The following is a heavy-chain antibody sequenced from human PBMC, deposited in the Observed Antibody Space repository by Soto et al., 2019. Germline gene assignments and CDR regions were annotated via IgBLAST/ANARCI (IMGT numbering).Heavy chain of an antibody. V-gene: IGHV3-72*01. Sequence: GGSLRLSCAASGFTFSSYAMHWVRQAPGKGLEWVGRTRNKTNSYTTEYAASVKGRFTISRDDSKNSLYLQMNSLKTEDTAVYYCARSIVGATDFDYWGQGTLVTVSS. CDR1: GFTFSSYA. CDR2: TRNKTNSYTT. J-gene: IGHJ4*02. D-gene: IGHD1-26*01. CDR3: ARSIVGATDFDY.